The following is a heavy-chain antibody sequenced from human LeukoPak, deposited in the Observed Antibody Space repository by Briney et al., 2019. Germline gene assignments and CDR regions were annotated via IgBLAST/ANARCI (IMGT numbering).Heavy chain of an antibody. D-gene: IGHD4-23*01. CDR1: GYSFTSYW. J-gene: IGHJ6*03. CDR3: ARPPHGGKYYYYMDV. Sequence: GEPLKISCKGSGYSFTSYWIGWVRQMPGKGLEWMGIIYPGDSDTRYSPSFQGQVTISADKFISTAYLQWSSLKASDTAMYYCARPPHGGKYYYYMDVWGKGTTVTVSS. V-gene: IGHV5-51*01. CDR2: IYPGDSDT.